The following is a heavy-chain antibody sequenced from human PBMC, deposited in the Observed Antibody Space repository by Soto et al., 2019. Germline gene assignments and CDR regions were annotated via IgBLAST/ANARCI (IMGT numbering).Heavy chain of an antibody. J-gene: IGHJ5*02. CDR2: IFHTGST. CDR1: GGSIISGGYF. CDR3: ARGELRFWFDP. V-gene: IGHV4-31*03. Sequence: SETLSLTCSVSGGSIISGGYFWSWIRQHPGKGLEWIGYIFHTGSTYYNPSLKSRVTISVDTSKNQFSLKLSSVTAADTAVYYCARGELRFWFDPWGQGTLVTVSS. D-gene: IGHD1-26*01.